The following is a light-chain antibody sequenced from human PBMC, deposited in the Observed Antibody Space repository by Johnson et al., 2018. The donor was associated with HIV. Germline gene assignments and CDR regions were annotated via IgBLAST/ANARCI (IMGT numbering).Light chain of an antibody. V-gene: IGLV1-51*01. CDR3: GTWDSSLSVYV. CDR1: SSNIGRNY. J-gene: IGLJ1*01. Sequence: KVTISCSGSSSNIGRNYVSWYQQLPGTATKLLIYDNNKRPSGIPDRFSGSKSGTSATLGITGLQTGDDADYYCGTWDSSLSVYVFGTGTKVTVL. CDR2: DNN.